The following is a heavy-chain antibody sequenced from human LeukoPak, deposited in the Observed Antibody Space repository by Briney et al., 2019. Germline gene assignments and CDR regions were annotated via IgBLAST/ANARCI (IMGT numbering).Heavy chain of an antibody. CDR2: INHSGST. Sequence: PSETLSLTCAVYGGSFSGYYWSWIRQPPGKGLEWIGEINHSGSTNYNPSLKSRVTISVDTSKNQFSLKLSSVTAADTAVYYCARGVPYYDDSSGYPDPPYYFDYWGQGTLVTVSS. J-gene: IGHJ4*02. D-gene: IGHD3-22*01. CDR3: ARGVPYYDDSSGYPDPPYYFDY. CDR1: GGSFSGYY. V-gene: IGHV4-34*01.